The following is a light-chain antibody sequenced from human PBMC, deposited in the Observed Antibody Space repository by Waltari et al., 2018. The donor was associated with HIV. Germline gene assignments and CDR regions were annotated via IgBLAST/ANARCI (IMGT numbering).Light chain of an antibody. Sequence: QSALTQPRSVSGSPGQSVTIPCTGTSSDVGGYKYVPWYQQHPAKAPKLTIYDVTKRPSGVPDRFSGSKSVNTASLTISGLEAEDEADYYCCSYAGSYTLVFGGGTKLTVL. CDR2: DVT. V-gene: IGLV2-11*01. J-gene: IGLJ3*02. CDR1: SSDVGGYKY. CDR3: CSYAGSYTLV.